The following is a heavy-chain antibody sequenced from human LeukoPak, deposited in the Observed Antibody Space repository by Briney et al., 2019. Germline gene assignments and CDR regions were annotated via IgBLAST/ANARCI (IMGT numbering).Heavy chain of an antibody. D-gene: IGHD5-18*01. Sequence: PGGSLRLSCVASGFTFDDYGMHWVRQIPEKGLEWVSVITWDGGHIYYADSVKGRFTISRDNGKNSLFLQMNSLRPEDTGLYYCVRGIQLWSYYFDFWGQGTLVTVSS. V-gene: IGHV3-43D*03. CDR3: VRGIQLWSYYFDF. CDR2: ITWDGGHI. J-gene: IGHJ4*02. CDR1: GFTFDDYG.